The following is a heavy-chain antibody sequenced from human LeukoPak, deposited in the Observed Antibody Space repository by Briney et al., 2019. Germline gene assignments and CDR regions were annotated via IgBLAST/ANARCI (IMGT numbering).Heavy chain of an antibody. V-gene: IGHV3-64*01. CDR3: ASYDILTGYYDY. CDR1: GFIFSNYA. J-gene: IGHJ4*02. D-gene: IGHD3-9*01. Sequence: GGSLRLSCAASGFIFSNYAMHWVRQAPGKGLEFVSSISSNGDTTYYANSVKGRFTISRDNSKNTLYLQMGSLRAEDMAVYYCASYDILTGYYDYWGQGTLVTVSS. CDR2: ISSNGDTT.